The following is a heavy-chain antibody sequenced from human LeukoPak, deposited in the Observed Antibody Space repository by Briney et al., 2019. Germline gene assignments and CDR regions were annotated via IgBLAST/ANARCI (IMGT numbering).Heavy chain of an antibody. CDR2: TYYRSDCYS. V-gene: IGHV6-1*01. Sequence: PSQTLSLTCAISGDRVSSNSAAWDWIRQSPSRGLEWLGRTYYRSDCYSDYAVSVKSRITLTPDTSKNPFSLQLNSVTPEDTAIYYCAREGSYFDYWGQGTLVTVSS. J-gene: IGHJ4*02. CDR3: AREGSYFDY. CDR1: GDRVSSNSAA.